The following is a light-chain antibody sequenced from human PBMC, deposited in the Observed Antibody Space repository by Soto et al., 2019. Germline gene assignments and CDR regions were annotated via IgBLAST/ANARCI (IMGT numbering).Light chain of an antibody. CDR1: QSVSHY. CDR2: DTS. J-gene: IGKJ2*01. CDR3: QQRSNWPPYT. Sequence: EIVLTQSPATLSLSPGESATLSCRANQSVSHYLAWYQQKPGQAPRLLIYDTSNRAAGIPARFSGRGSGTDFTPTISSLEPEDFAVYYCQQRSNWPPYTFCQGTKLEIK. V-gene: IGKV3-11*01.